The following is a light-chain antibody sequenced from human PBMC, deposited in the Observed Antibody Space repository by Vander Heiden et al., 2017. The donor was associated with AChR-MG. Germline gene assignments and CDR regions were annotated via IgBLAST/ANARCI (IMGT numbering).Light chain of an antibody. V-gene: IGKV3-11*01. CDR2: DAS. CDR3: QHRSNWPLT. Sequence: EIVFPPSPATLSLSPGERATLSFRASQSVSSYLAWYQQKPGQAPRLLIYDASNRATGIPARFSGSGSGTDFTLTISSLEPEDFAVYYCQHRSNWPLTFGGGTKVDIK. J-gene: IGKJ4*01. CDR1: QSVSSY.